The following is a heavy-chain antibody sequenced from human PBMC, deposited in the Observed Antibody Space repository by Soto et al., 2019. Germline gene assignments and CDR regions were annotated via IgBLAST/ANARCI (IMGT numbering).Heavy chain of an antibody. D-gene: IGHD3-10*01. J-gene: IGHJ5*02. CDR2: ISAYNGNT. V-gene: IGHV1-18*01. CDR3: ARDDYGSGRLNAHSWFDP. Sequence: QVQLVQSGAEVKKPGASVKVSCKASGYTFTSYGISWVRQAPGQGLEWMGWISAYNGNTNYAQKLHGRVTMTTDTSTSTAYMELRSLRSDDTAVYYCARDDYGSGRLNAHSWFDPWGQGTMVTVSS. CDR1: GYTFTSYG.